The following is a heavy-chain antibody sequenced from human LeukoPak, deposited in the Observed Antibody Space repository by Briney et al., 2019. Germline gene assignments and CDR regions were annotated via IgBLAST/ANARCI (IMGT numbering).Heavy chain of an antibody. D-gene: IGHD6-13*01. V-gene: IGHV3-9*01. J-gene: IGHJ4*02. CDR2: ISWNIGSI. CDR1: GFTFDDYA. CDR3: AKDIYSSSWYGVDY. Sequence: GRSLRLSCAASGFTFDDYAMHWVRQAPGKGLEWVSGISWNIGSIGYADSVKGRFTISRDNAKNSLYLQMNSLRAEDTALYYCAKDIYSSSWYGVDYWGQGTLVTLSS.